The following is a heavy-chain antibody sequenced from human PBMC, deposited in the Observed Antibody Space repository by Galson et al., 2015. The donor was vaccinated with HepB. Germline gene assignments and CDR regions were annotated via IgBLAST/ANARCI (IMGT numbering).Heavy chain of an antibody. D-gene: IGHD2-8*01. CDR1: GFTFSDYY. V-gene: IGHV3-11*01. CDR3: GRLPPAPYCANGVCYSPWGMDV. J-gene: IGHJ6*02. Sequence: LRRSCAVSGFTFSDYYMIWIRQAPGKGLEWVSYISVSGSIIDYADSVKGRFTISRDNAKNSLYLQMNGMRAEDSAVYFCGRLPPAPYCANGVCYSPWGMDVWGQGTTVTVSS. CDR2: ISVSGSII.